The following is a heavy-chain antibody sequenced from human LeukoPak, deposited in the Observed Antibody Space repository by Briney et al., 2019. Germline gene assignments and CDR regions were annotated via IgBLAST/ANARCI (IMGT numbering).Heavy chain of an antibody. Sequence: SETLSLTCTVSGGSISSGGYYWSWIRQHPGKGLEWIGYIYYSGSTYYNPSLKSRVTISVDTSKNQFSLKLSSVTAADTAVYYCARRRTERTYYDFGSGYSRAPSWFDPWGQGTLVTVSS. J-gene: IGHJ5*02. D-gene: IGHD3-3*01. CDR1: GGSISSGGYY. CDR2: IYYSGST. CDR3: ARRRTERTYYDFGSGYSRAPSWFDP. V-gene: IGHV4-31*03.